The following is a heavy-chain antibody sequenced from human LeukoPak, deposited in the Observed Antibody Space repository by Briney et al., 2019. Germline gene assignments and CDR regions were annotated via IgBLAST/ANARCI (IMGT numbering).Heavy chain of an antibody. CDR2: INPNDGAT. Sequence: ASVKVSCKASGYTFTDYYVHWMRQAPGQGLEWMGWINPNDGATDHAQRFQGRVTTTRDTSISTLYMELNSLRSDDTAVYYCARRTTEMVNDYWGQGTLVTVSS. V-gene: IGHV1-2*02. J-gene: IGHJ4*02. D-gene: IGHD5-24*01. CDR3: ARRTTEMVNDY. CDR1: GYTFTDYY.